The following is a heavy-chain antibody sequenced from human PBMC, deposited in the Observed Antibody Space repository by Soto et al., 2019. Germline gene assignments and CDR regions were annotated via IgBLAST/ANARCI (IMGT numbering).Heavy chain of an antibody. CDR1: GFTFNNYA. D-gene: IGHD6-19*01. Sequence: EVQLLESGGGLVHPGESLTLFCAASGFTFNNYAMTWVRQAPGKGLEWVSTLTSGGTTHYGDTVKGRFNISRDNSKSTVYLQMDSLRAEDTAVYYCARTDKFNSQSSGWANRFDYWGQGTLVSVSS. J-gene: IGHJ4*02. V-gene: IGHV3-23*01. CDR2: LTSGGTT. CDR3: ARTDKFNSQSSGWANRFDY.